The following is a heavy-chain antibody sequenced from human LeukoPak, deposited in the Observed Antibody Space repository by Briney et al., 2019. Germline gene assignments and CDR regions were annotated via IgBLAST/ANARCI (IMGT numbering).Heavy chain of an antibody. V-gene: IGHV3-48*01. CDR2: ISSSSSTI. D-gene: IGHD3-22*01. CDR1: GFTFSSYS. Sequence: PGGSLTLSWAASGFTFSSYSMNWVRQAPGKGLEWVSYISSSSSTIYYADSVKGRFTISRDNAKNPLYLQMNSLRAEDTAVYYCARDYPVTMIVVVLDVWGKGTTVTVSS. J-gene: IGHJ6*04. CDR3: ARDYPVTMIVVVLDV.